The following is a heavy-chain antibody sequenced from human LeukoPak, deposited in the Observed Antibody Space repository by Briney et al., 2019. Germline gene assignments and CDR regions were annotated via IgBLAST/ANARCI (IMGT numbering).Heavy chain of an antibody. D-gene: IGHD3-16*01. Sequence: GGSLRLSCAASGFTFSSYSMNWVRQAPGKGLEWVSSISSSSSYIYYAGSVKGRFTISRDNAKNSLYLQMNSLRAEDTAVNYCARDWGGSAPAFDYWGQGTLVTVSS. CDR2: ISSSSSYI. J-gene: IGHJ4*02. V-gene: IGHV3-21*01. CDR1: GFTFSSYS. CDR3: ARDWGGSAPAFDY.